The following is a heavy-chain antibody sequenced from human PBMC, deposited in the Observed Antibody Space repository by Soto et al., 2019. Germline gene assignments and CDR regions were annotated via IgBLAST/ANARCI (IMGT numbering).Heavy chain of an antibody. CDR1: GGSISSGGYY. V-gene: IGHV4-31*03. CDR3: ARDRGGTAGATKGTIDYYGMDV. D-gene: IGHD1-26*01. CDR2: VYYSGST. Sequence: SETLSLTCTVSGGSISSGGYYWSWIRRHPGKGLEWIGYVYYSGSTYYNPSLKSRVTISVDTSKNQFSLKLSSVTAADTAVYYCARDRGGTAGATKGTIDYYGMDVWGQGTTVTVSS. J-gene: IGHJ6*02.